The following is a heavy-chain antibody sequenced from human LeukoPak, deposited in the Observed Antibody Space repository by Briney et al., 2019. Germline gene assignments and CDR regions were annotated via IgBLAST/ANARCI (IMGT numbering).Heavy chain of an antibody. CDR3: ARVRRDGYNSRTSVFDY. CDR2: IYYSGST. J-gene: IGHJ4*02. V-gene: IGHV4-39*07. Sequence: PSETLSLTCTVSGGSISSSSYYWGWIRQPPGTGLGWIGSIYYSGSTYYNPSLKSRVTISVDTSKNQFSLKLSSVTAADTAVYYCARVRRDGYNSRTSVFDYWGQGTLVTVSS. CDR1: GGSISSSSYY. D-gene: IGHD5-24*01.